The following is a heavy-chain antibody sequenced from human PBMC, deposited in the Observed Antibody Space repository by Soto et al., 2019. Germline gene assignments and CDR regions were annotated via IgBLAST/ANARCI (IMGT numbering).Heavy chain of an antibody. V-gene: IGHV3-23*01. D-gene: IGHD2-15*01. CDR2: ISGSGGST. CDR3: AKEGYSCSGGICYYYFVY. Sequence: EVQLLESGGGLVQPGGSLRLSCAASGFTFSSYAMSWVRQAPGKGLEWVSAISGSGGSTYYADSVKGRFTISRDNSKNMLYLQMNSLRAEDTAVYYCAKEGYSCSGGICYYYFVYWGQGTLVTVSS. CDR1: GFTFSSYA. J-gene: IGHJ4*02.